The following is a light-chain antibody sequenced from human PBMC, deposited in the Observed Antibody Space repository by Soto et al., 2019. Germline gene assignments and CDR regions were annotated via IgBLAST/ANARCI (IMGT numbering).Light chain of an antibody. CDR3: SSYAGSSNF. J-gene: IGLJ1*01. CDR2: EVN. CDR1: SSDVGGYNY. Sequence: QSALTQPPSASGSPGQSVAIYCTGTSSDVGGYNYVSWYQQHPGKAPKLMIYEVNKRPSWVPDRFSGSKSGNTASLAVSGRQAEDEADYYCSSYAGSSNFFGTGTKVTVL. V-gene: IGLV2-8*01.